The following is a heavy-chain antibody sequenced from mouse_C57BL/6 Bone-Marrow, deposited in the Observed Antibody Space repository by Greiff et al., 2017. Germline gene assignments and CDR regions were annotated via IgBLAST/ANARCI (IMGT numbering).Heavy chain of an antibody. CDR2: ISSGGSYT. J-gene: IGHJ3*01. CDR3: ASPELAGYGY. CDR1: GFTFSSYG. Sequence: EVQLVESGGDLVKPGGSLKLSCAASGFTFSSYGMSWVRQTPDKRLEWVATISSGGSYTYYPDSVKGRFTISRDTAKNTLYLQMSSLNAEDTAMYYCASPELAGYGYWGQGTLVTVSA. V-gene: IGHV5-6*01. D-gene: IGHD4-1*01.